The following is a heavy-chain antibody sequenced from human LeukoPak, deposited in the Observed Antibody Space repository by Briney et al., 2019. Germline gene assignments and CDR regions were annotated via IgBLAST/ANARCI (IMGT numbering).Heavy chain of an antibody. D-gene: IGHD2-2*01. Sequence: PGGSLRLSCAASEVTFSSSSMNWVRQAPGKGVEWGSVIYRGGSTYYADSVKGRFTISRDNSKNTLYLQMISLRAEDAAAYYCARTDCSSTSCLYFDCGGQGTLVTVSS. V-gene: IGHV3-53*01. J-gene: IGHJ4*02. CDR1: EVTFSSSS. CDR3: ARTDCSSTSCLYFDC. CDR2: IYRGGST.